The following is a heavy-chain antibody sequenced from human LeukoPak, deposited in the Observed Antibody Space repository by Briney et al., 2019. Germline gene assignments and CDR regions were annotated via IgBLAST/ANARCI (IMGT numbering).Heavy chain of an antibody. D-gene: IGHD2-2*02. Sequence: SGTLSLTCAVSGGSISSSNWWSWVRPPPGKGLEWTGENYHSGTTNYNPSLKSRVTMSVDKSKNQFSPKLSSVTAADTAVYYCASRTGYCSSTSCYSFDSWGQGTLVTVSS. V-gene: IGHV4-4*02. J-gene: IGHJ4*02. CDR2: NYHSGTT. CDR1: GGSISSSNW. CDR3: ASRTGYCSSTSCYSFDS.